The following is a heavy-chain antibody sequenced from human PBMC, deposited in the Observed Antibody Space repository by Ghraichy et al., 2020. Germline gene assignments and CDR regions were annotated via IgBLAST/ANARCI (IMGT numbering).Heavy chain of an antibody. Sequence: SETLSLTCTVSGGSISSSSYYWGWIRQPPGKGLEWIGSIYYSGSTYYNPSLKSRVTISVDTSKNQFSLKLSSVTAADTAVYYCASARTVVAPRGWFDPWGQGTLVTVSS. CDR2: IYYSGST. J-gene: IGHJ5*02. CDR1: GGSISSSSYY. CDR3: ASARTVVAPRGWFDP. V-gene: IGHV4-39*01. D-gene: IGHD4-23*01.